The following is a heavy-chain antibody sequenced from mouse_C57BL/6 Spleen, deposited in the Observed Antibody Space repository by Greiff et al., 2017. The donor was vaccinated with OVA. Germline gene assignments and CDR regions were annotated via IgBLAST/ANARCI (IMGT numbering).Heavy chain of an antibody. V-gene: IGHV1-15*01. J-gene: IGHJ3*01. CDR1: GYTFTDYE. CDR2: IDPETGGT. D-gene: IGHD1-1*01. CDR3: TRPYGSSLAWFAY. Sequence: QVHVKQSGAELVRPGASVTLSCKASGYTFTDYEMHWVKQTPVHGLEWIGAIDPETGGTAYNQKFKGKAILTADKSSSTAYMELRSLTSEDSAVYYCTRPYGSSLAWFAYWGQGTLVTVSA.